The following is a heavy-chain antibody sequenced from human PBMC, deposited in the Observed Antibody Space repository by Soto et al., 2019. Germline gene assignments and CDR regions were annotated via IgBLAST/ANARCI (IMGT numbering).Heavy chain of an antibody. CDR3: TTEGPTVVTPGHYFDY. Sequence: QVQLVQSGAEVKKPGSSVKVSCKASGGTFSSYAISWVRQAPGQGLEWMGGIIPIFGTANYAQKFQGRVTITADESTSTAYMELSSLRSEDTAVYYCTTEGPTVVTPGHYFDYWGQGTLVTVSS. D-gene: IGHD2-21*02. CDR2: IIPIFGTA. CDR1: GGTFSSYA. V-gene: IGHV1-69*01. J-gene: IGHJ4*02.